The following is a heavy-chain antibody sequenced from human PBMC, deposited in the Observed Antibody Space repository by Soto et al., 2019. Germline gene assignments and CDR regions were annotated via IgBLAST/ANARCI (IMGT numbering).Heavy chain of an antibody. CDR3: ARLSDQDYSSSLAQVDY. V-gene: IGHV5-10-1*01. CDR2: IDPSDSYT. D-gene: IGHD6-6*01. Sequence: PGESLKISCKGSGYSFTSYWISWVRQMPGKGLEWMGRIDPSDSYTNYSPSFQGHVTISADKSISTAYLQWSSLKASDTAMYYCARLSDQDYSSSLAQVDYWGQGTLVTVSS. CDR1: GYSFTSYW. J-gene: IGHJ4*02.